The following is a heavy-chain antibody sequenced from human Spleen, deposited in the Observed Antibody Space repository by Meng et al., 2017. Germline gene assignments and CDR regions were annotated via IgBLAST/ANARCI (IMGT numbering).Heavy chain of an antibody. CDR3: ARDSPQLTYYYYGMDV. D-gene: IGHD2-2*01. CDR1: GFTFSSYG. J-gene: IGHJ6*02. CDR2: ISSSGSTI. Sequence: GGSLRLSCAASGFTFSSYGMHWVRQAPGKGLEWVSYISSSGSTIYYADSVKGRFTISRDNAKNSLYLQMNSLRAEDTAVYYCARDSPQLTYYYYGMDVWGQGTTVTVSS. V-gene: IGHV3-48*04.